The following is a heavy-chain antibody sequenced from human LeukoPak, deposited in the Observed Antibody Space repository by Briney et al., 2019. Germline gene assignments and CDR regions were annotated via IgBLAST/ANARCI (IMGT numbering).Heavy chain of an antibody. Sequence: PSETLSLTCTVSGGSISSGSYYWGWIRQPPGKGLEWIGSIYYSGSTYYNPSLKSRVTISVDTSKNQFSLKLSSVTAADTAVYYCARGSWLPRLFDYWGQGTLVTVSS. J-gene: IGHJ4*02. CDR3: ARGSWLPRLFDY. CDR1: GGSISSGSYY. CDR2: IYYSGST. V-gene: IGHV4-39*01. D-gene: IGHD6-19*01.